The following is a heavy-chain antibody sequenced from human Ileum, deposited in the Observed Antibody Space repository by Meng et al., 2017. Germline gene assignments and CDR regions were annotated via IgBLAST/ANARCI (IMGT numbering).Heavy chain of an antibody. Sequence: SEILSLTCTVSGYSISSGYYWGWIRQTPGKELEWIGSLYRSGNTYYNPSLRSRVTISVDTSKNQFSLNLSSVTAADTAVYSCARDKQDYGYSCFDSWGHGTLVTVSS. CDR1: GYSISSGYY. D-gene: IGHD4-17*01. CDR3: ARDKQDYGYSCFDS. V-gene: IGHV4-38-2*02. J-gene: IGHJ4*01. CDR2: LYRSGNT.